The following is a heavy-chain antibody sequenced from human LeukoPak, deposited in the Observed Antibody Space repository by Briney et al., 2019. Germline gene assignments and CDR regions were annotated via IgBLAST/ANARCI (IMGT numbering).Heavy chain of an antibody. CDR1: GGSISSGGYY. J-gene: IGHJ4*02. V-gene: IGHV4-31*03. CDR3: ARIWDGYSGSDY. D-gene: IGHD1-26*01. CDR2: IYYSGST. Sequence: SETLSLTCTVSGGSISSGGYYWSWIRQHPGKGLEWIGYIYYSGSTYYNPSLKSRVTISVDKSKNQFSLKLSSVTAADTAVYYCARIWDGYSGSDYWGQGTLVTVSS.